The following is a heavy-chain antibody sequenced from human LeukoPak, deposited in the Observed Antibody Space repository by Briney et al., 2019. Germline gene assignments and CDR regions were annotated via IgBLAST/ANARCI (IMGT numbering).Heavy chain of an antibody. V-gene: IGHV1-2*02. CDR2: INPNSGGT. J-gene: IGHJ4*02. CDR1: GYTFTGYY. D-gene: IGHD6-6*01. Sequence: GASVKVSCKASGYTFTGYYMHWVRQAPGQGLEWMGWINPNSGGTNYAQKFQGRVTMTRDTSISTAYMELSRLRSDDTAVYYCARSEMKPSIAARQNAKSATDYWGQGTLVTVSS. CDR3: ARSEMKPSIAARQNAKSATDY.